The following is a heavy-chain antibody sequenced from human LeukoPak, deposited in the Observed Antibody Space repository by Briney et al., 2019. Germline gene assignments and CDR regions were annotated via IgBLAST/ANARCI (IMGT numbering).Heavy chain of an antibody. J-gene: IGHJ4*02. CDR3: ARQSQSGSSY. Sequence: SETLSLTCVVNGGSFSGYYWSWIRQPPGKGLEWIGEINHSGSTNYHPSLKSRLTMSLDTSKNQFSLRLSSVTAADTAVYYCARQSQSGSSYWGQGIRVTVSS. V-gene: IGHV4-34*01. CDR2: INHSGST. D-gene: IGHD1-26*01. CDR1: GGSFSGYY.